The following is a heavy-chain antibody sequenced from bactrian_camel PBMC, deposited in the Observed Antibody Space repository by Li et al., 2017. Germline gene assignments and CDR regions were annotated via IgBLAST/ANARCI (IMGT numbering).Heavy chain of an antibody. J-gene: IGHJ4*01. D-gene: IGHD6*01. CDR3: AADLRGSWSCVTYMYNY. CDR1: GFTYSKYC. CDR2: IDTGGST. Sequence: QVQLVESGGGSVQAGGSLRLSCVASGFTYSKYCMAWFRQVPGKEREGVADIDTGGSTSYADSVKGRFTISRDNAKNTVYLQMDSLKPEDTAMYYCAADLRGSWSCVTYMYNYWGQGTQVTVS. V-gene: IGHV3S53*01.